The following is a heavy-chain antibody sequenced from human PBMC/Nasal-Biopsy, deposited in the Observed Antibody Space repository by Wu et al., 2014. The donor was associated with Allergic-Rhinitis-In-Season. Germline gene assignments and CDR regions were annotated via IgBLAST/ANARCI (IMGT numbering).Heavy chain of an antibody. J-gene: IGHJ6*04. Sequence: LRLSCAASGFTFDDYGMSWVRQAPGKGLEWVSGINWNGGSTGYADSVKGRFTISRDNAKNSLYLQMNSLRAEDTAVYYCARGGGEWCMLSTTWDVWGKGTTVTVSS. CDR1: GFTFDDYG. D-gene: IGHD2-8*02. CDR3: ARGGGEWCMLSTTWDV. CDR2: INWNGGST. V-gene: IGHV3-20*04.